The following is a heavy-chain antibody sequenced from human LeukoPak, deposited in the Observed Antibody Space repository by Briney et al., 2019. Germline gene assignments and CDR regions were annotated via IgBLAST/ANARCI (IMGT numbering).Heavy chain of an antibody. J-gene: IGHJ6*02. CDR1: GFTFSSYS. V-gene: IGHV3-48*02. D-gene: IGHD6-19*01. CDR2: ISSSSSTI. Sequence: GGSLRLSCAASGFTFSSYSMNWVRQAPGKELEWVSYISSSSSTIYYADSVKGRFTISRDNAKNSLYLQMNSLRDEDTAVYYCAREEVAGTYYYYGMDVWGQGTTVTVSS. CDR3: AREEVAGTYYYYGMDV.